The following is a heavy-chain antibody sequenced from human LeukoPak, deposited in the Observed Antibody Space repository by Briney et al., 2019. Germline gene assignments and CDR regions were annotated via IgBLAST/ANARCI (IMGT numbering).Heavy chain of an antibody. CDR3: ARMGNYYDSSGSYDAFDI. D-gene: IGHD3-22*01. Sequence: ASVKVSCKASGYTFTSYGISWVRQAPGQGLEWMGWISAYNGNTNYAQKLHGRVTMTTDTSTSTAYMELRSLRSDDTAVYYCARMGNYYDSSGSYDAFDIWGQGTMVTVSS. CDR1: GYTFTSYG. CDR2: ISAYNGNT. J-gene: IGHJ3*02. V-gene: IGHV1-18*01.